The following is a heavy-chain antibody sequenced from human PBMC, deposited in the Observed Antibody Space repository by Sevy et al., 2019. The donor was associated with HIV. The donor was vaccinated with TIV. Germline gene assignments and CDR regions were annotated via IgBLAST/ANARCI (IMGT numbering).Heavy chain of an antibody. V-gene: IGHV3-23*01. Sequence: GGSLRLSCAASGFTFSYYAMSWVRQTPGKGLQWVSGISGSGGSTDYADSVKGRFTISRDNAKNTLYLQMSSLRAEDTAVYYCAKFQDVGATFVDYWGQGTLVTVSS. CDR1: GFTFSYYA. D-gene: IGHD1-26*01. J-gene: IGHJ4*02. CDR2: ISGSGGST. CDR3: AKFQDVGATFVDY.